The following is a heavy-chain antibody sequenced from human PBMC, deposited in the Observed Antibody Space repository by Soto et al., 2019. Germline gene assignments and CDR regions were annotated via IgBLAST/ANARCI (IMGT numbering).Heavy chain of an antibody. V-gene: IGHV3-23*01. CDR1: GFTFSSYA. CDR3: AKGGLDYGETYYYYGMDV. Sequence: GSLRLSCAASGFTFSSYAMSWVRQAPGKGLEWVSAISGSGGSTYYADSVKGRFTISRDNSKNTLYLQMNSLRAEDTAVYYCAKGGLDYGETYYYYGMDVWGQGTTVTV. J-gene: IGHJ6*02. CDR2: ISGSGGST. D-gene: IGHD4-17*01.